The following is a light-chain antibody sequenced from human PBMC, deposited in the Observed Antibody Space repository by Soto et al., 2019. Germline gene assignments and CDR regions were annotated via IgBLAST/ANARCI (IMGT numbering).Light chain of an antibody. CDR3: QHYNCYSEA. Sequence: DIHMTQSTSTRPGALGARVTITVRATHTISSWLAWYQQKPGKAPNLLIYTASTLKSVVPSWFSGSGSATEFTLTISSLQPDDFASYCCQHYNCYSEAFGQGTKVDI. V-gene: IGKV1-5*03. J-gene: IGKJ1*01. CDR1: HTISSW. CDR2: TAS.